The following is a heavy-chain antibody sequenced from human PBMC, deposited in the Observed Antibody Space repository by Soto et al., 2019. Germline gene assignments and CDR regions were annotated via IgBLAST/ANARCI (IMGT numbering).Heavy chain of an antibody. V-gene: IGHV3-66*01. J-gene: IGHJ4*02. D-gene: IGHD2-2*01. Sequence: EVQVVESGGGLVQPGGSLRLSCGASGFSVTNNYMNWVRQAPGKGLEWVSIIDIGGNTYYADSVKDRFTISRDNSRNTLYLHMGSLRAEDTAVYYCARGRGSTGYLGREPYFDYWGQGTLVTVSP. CDR2: IDIGGNT. CDR3: ARGRGSTGYLGREPYFDY. CDR1: GFSVTNNY.